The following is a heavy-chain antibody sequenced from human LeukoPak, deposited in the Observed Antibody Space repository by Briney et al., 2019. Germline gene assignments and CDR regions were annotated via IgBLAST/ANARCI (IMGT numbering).Heavy chain of an antibody. CDR1: GGTFSSYA. D-gene: IGHD6-19*01. CDR3: ARDRGIAVAGGTGNFDC. Sequence: ASVKVSCKASGGTFSSYAISWVRQAPGQGLEWMGGIIPIFGTANYAQKFQGRVTITADESTSTAYMELSSLRSEDTAVYYCARDRGIAVAGGTGNFDCWGQGTLVTVSS. V-gene: IGHV1-69*01. CDR2: IIPIFGTA. J-gene: IGHJ4*02.